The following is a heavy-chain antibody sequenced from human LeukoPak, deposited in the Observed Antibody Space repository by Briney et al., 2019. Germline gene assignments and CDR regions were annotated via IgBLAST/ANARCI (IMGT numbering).Heavy chain of an antibody. CDR1: GYSISNDYY. D-gene: IGHD4-17*01. CDR2: IYHSGST. CDR3: ASLYGDYDWFDP. Sequence: SETLSLTCAVSGYSISNDYYWGWIRQPPGKGLEWIGSIYHSGSTYYNPSLKSRVTISVDTSKNQFSLKLSSVTAADTAVYYCASLYGDYDWFDPWGQGTLVTVSS. J-gene: IGHJ5*02. V-gene: IGHV4-38-2*01.